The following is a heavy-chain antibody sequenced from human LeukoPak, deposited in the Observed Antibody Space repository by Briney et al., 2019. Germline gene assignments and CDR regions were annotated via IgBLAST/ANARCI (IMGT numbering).Heavy chain of an antibody. CDR3: ARASYDFWSGYYPPRAFDI. CDR1: GFTFSSYS. Sequence: GGSLRLSCAASGFTFSSYSMNWVRQAPGKGLEWVAVISYDGSNKYYADSVKGRFTISRDNSKNTLYLQMNSLRAEDTAVYYCARASYDFWSGYYPPRAFDIWGQGTMVTVSS. J-gene: IGHJ3*02. CDR2: ISYDGSNK. V-gene: IGHV3-30*03. D-gene: IGHD3-3*01.